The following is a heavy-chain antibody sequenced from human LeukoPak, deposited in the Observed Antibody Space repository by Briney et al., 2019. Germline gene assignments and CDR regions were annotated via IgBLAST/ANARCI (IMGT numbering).Heavy chain of an antibody. V-gene: IGHV3-23*01. CDR2: ITGSGRGT. CDR1: GLTFSNYA. CDR3: SKDPNGDYVGAFDM. Sequence: GSLRLSCTASGLTFSNYAMTWVRQAPGKGLEWVSSITGSGRGTYYADSVKGRFSVSRDNSQNTVFLHMNSLRADDTALYYCSKDPNGDYVGAFDMWGPGTMVTVSS. D-gene: IGHD4-17*01. J-gene: IGHJ3*02.